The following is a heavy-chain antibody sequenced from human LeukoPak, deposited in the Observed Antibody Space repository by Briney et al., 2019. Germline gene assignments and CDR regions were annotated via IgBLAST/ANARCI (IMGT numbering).Heavy chain of an antibody. J-gene: IGHJ6*03. D-gene: IGHD6-13*01. CDR1: GGTFSSYA. CDR2: IIPILGIA. CDR3: ARGMQQLLQDYYYYMDV. V-gene: IGHV1-69*04. Sequence: SVKVSCKASGGTFSSYAISWVRQAPGQGLEWMGRIIPILGIANYAQKFQGRVTITTDESTSTAYMELSSLRSEDTAVYYCARGMQQLLQDYYYYMDVWGKGTTVTVSS.